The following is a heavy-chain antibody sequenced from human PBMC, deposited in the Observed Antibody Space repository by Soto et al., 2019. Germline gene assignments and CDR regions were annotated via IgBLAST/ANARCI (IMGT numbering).Heavy chain of an antibody. CDR3: ASMDLRYFDWLKPDAFDI. Sequence: QPGGSLRLSCAASGFTFDDYAMHWFRQAPGKGLEWVSGISWNSGSIGYADSVKGRFTISRDNAKNSLYLQMNSLRAEDTAVYYCASMDLRYFDWLKPDAFDIWGQGTMVTVSS. CDR1: GFTFDDYA. V-gene: IGHV3-9*01. CDR2: ISWNSGSI. D-gene: IGHD3-9*01. J-gene: IGHJ3*02.